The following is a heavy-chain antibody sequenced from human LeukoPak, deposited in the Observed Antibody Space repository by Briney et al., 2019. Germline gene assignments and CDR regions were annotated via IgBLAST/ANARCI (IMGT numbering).Heavy chain of an antibody. J-gene: IGHJ4*02. D-gene: IGHD6-13*01. CDR3: AKDLGIAAVGTVY. CDR1: GFTFTSYA. V-gene: IGHV3-23*01. Sequence: GGSLRLSCAASGFTFTSYAMTWVRQAPGKGLEWVSTITVSGDSTYYADSVKGRFTISRDNSQNTLYLQMNSLGAEDTAVYYCAKDLGIAAVGTVYWGQGTLVTVSS. CDR2: ITVSGDST.